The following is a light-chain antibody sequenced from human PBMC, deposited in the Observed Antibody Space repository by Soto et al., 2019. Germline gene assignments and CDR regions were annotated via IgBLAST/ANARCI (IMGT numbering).Light chain of an antibody. CDR2: GAS. CDR3: QQYNEWPPLT. Sequence: IVMTQSPVTLSVSPGEGATLSCRASQSVSINLAWYQQKPGQGPRLLIYGASTRATGIPARFSGSGSGTQFTLTISNLQSEDFAIYYCQQYNEWPPLTFGGGTKVDIK. J-gene: IGKJ4*01. V-gene: IGKV3-15*01. CDR1: QSVSIN.